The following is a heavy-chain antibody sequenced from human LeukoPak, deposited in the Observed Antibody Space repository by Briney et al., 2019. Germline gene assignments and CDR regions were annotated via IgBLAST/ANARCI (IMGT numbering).Heavy chain of an antibody. Sequence: PGGSLRLSRAAFGFTFSNYDMTWVRQAPGKGLEWVSYISNSGNTIYYADSVKGRFTISRDDSLYLQMSSLRAEDTAVYYCARSRSGTYYNADVWGKGTTVTVSS. CDR1: GFTFSNYD. V-gene: IGHV3-48*03. CDR3: ARSRSGTYYNADV. J-gene: IGHJ6*04. D-gene: IGHD3-10*01. CDR2: ISNSGNTI.